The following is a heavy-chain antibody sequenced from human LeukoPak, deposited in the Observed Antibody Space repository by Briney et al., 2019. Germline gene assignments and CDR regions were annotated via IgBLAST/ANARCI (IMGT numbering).Heavy chain of an antibody. CDR2: INPSIGTT. CDR3: ARSGGGYVNAFDI. J-gene: IGHJ3*02. D-gene: IGHD2-15*01. CDR1: GYTFTSYY. V-gene: IGHV1-46*01. Sequence: ASVKVSCTASGYTFTSYYIHWVRQAPGQGLEWMGIINPSIGTTTYAQMFQGRVTVTRDTSTSTVYMELSSLRSEDTAVYYCARSGGGYVNAFDIWGPGTMVTVSS.